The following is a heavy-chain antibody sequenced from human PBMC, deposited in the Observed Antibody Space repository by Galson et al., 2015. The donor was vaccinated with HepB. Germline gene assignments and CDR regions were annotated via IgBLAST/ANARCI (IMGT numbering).Heavy chain of an antibody. CDR2: IIPLFGKT. J-gene: IGHJ5*01. CDR3: ARSNDFRSGYYRRKWLDS. D-gene: IGHD3-3*01. Sequence: SVKVSCKASGGTFSNFGISWVRQAPGQGLEWVGGIIPLFGKTNYAQRFQGRVTISADTSTSTAYMELSSLRSEDTALYYCARSNDFRSGYYRRKWLDSWGQGTLVTVSS. V-gene: IGHV1-69*06. CDR1: GGTFSNFG.